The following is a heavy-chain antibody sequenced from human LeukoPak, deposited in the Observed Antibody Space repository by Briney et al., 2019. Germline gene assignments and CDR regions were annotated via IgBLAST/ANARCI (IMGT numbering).Heavy chain of an antibody. CDR3: ARGDLGYCSGGSCYGDWFDP. J-gene: IGHJ5*02. CDR1: GGSFSGYY. D-gene: IGHD2-15*01. V-gene: IGHV4-34*01. Sequence: SETLSLTCAAYGGSFSGYYWSWLRQLPGKGLEWIGEINHSGSTNYNPSLKSRVTISVDTSKNQFSLKLSSVTAADTAVYYCARGDLGYCSGGSCYGDWFDPWGQGTLVTVSS. CDR2: INHSGST.